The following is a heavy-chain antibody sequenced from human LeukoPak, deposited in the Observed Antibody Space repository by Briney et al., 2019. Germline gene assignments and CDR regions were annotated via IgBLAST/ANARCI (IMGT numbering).Heavy chain of an antibody. V-gene: IGHV3-30*02. Sequence: GGSLRLSCAASGFTFSTYGMHWVRQAPGKGLEWVTFIQYDGSNKYDADSVKSRFTISRDNSKNTLYLQLNSLRAEDTAVYYCAKGPRSNWYFDLWGRGTLLTVSS. J-gene: IGHJ2*01. CDR3: AKGPRSNWYFDL. CDR1: GFTFSTYG. CDR2: IQYDGSNK.